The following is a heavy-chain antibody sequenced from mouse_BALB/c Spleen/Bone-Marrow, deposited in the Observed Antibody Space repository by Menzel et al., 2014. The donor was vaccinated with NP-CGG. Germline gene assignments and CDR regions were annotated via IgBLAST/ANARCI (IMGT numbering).Heavy chain of an antibody. J-gene: IGHJ4*01. CDR2: IYPGDGDT. CDR3: XXRGGYSYAMDX. V-gene: IGHV1-80*01. Sequence: VQLQQSGAELVRPGSSVKISCKSSGYSFSNYWMNWMKQRPGQGLEWIGQIYPGDGDTNYNGKFKGKATLTADKSSSTAYMQLSSLTSEXSAVYXCXXRGGYSYAMDXWGQGTSVTVSS. CDR1: GYSFSNYW.